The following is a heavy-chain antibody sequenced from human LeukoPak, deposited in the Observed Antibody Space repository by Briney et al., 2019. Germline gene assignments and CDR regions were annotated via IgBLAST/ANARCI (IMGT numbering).Heavy chain of an antibody. CDR3: ARDRGDCSSTSCYPTSWFDP. CDR1: GYTFASYG. J-gene: IGHJ5*02. Sequence: ASVKVSCKASGYTFASYGISWVRQAPGQGLEWMGWISPYNGNTNYAQKLQGRVTMTTDTSTSTAYMELRSLRSDDTAVYYCARDRGDCSSTSCYPTSWFDPWGQGTLVTVSS. V-gene: IGHV1-18*01. CDR2: ISPYNGNT. D-gene: IGHD2-2*01.